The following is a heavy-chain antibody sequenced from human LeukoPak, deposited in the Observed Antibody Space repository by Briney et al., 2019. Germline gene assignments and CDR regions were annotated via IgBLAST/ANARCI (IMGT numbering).Heavy chain of an antibody. D-gene: IGHD3-22*01. Sequence: PGGSLRLSCAASGFTFSSYAMSWVRQAPGKGLEWVSAISGSGGSTYYADSVKGRFTISRDNSKNTLYLQMNSLRAEDTAVYYCAKDGYYYDSSGYYPYYFDYWGQGTLVTVSS. J-gene: IGHJ4*02. CDR3: AKDGYYYDSSGYYPYYFDY. CDR1: GFTFSSYA. V-gene: IGHV3-23*01. CDR2: ISGSGGST.